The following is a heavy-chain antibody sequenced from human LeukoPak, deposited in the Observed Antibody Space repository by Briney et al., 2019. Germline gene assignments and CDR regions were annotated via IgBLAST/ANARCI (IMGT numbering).Heavy chain of an antibody. CDR2: ISSSGSTI. J-gene: IGHJ4*02. CDR1: GFTFGDYY. CDR3: ARGDCSSTSCPSY. D-gene: IGHD2-2*01. V-gene: IGHV3-11*04. Sequence: GGSLRLSCAAAGFTFGDYYMSWIRQAPGKGLEWVSYISSSGSTIYYADSVKGRFTISRDNAKNSLYLQMNSLRAEDTAVYYCARGDCSSTSCPSYWGQGTLVTVSS.